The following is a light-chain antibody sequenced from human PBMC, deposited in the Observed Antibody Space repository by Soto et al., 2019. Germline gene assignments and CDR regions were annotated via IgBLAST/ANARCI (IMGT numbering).Light chain of an antibody. V-gene: IGLV2-14*01. J-gene: IGLJ1*01. CDR2: EVS. CDR3: SSYTSSRAYV. Sequence: QSALTQPASVSGSPGQSITISCTGTSSDVGGYHYVSWYQQHPGKVPKLMIYEVSNRPSGVSNRFSGSKSGNTASLTISGLQAEDEADYYCSSYTSSRAYVFGIGTKLTVL. CDR1: SSDVGGYHY.